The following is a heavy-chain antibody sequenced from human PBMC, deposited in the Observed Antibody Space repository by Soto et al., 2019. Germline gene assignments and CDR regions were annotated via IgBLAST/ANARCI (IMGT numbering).Heavy chain of an antibody. J-gene: IGHJ6*02. CDR2: ISYDGSNK. D-gene: IGHD2-21*02. CDR1: GFTFSSYG. Sequence: GGSLRLSCAASGFTFSSYGMHWVRQAPGKGLEWVAVISYDGSNKYYADSVKGRFTISRDNSKNTLYLQMNSLRAEDTAVYYCATPSGGNFTYYYGMDVWGQVTTVTVS. V-gene: IGHV3-30*03. CDR3: ATPSGGNFTYYYGMDV.